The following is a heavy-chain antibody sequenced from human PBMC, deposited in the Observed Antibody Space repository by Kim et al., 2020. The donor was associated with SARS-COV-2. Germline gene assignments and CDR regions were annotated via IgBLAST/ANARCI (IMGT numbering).Heavy chain of an antibody. V-gene: IGHV5-51*01. Sequence: YRPSFQGQVTISADKSISTAYLHWSSLKASDTAMYYCARRWASGHWAFDIWGQGTMVTVSS. CDR3: ARRWASGHWAFDI. D-gene: IGHD2-21*02. J-gene: IGHJ3*02.